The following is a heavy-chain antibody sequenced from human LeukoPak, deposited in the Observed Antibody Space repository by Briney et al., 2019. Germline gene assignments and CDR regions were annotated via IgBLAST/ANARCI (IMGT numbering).Heavy chain of an antibody. J-gene: IGHJ4*02. CDR2: INHSGST. CDR1: GGSFSGYY. CDR3: ARAATGGFPKKGSSAMASWVFDY. V-gene: IGHV4-34*01. D-gene: IGHD5-18*01. Sequence: SETLSLTCAVYGGSFSGYYWSWIRQPPGKGLEWIGEINHSGSTNYNPSLKSRVTMSVDTSKNQFSLKLSSVTAADTAVYYCARAATGGFPKKGSSAMASWVFDYWGQGTLVTVSS.